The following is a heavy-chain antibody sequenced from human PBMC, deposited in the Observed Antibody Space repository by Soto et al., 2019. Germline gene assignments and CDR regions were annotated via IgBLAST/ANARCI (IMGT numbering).Heavy chain of an antibody. CDR1: GGTFSSYA. J-gene: IGHJ4*02. CDR3: ARHTAVAGLYYFDY. Sequence: GASVKVSCKASGGTFSSYAISWVRQAPGQGLEWMGGIIPIFGTANYAQKFQGRVTITADESTSTAYMELSSLRSEDTAVYYCARHTAVAGLYYFDYWGQGTLVTVSS. D-gene: IGHD6-19*01. V-gene: IGHV1-69*13. CDR2: IIPIFGTA.